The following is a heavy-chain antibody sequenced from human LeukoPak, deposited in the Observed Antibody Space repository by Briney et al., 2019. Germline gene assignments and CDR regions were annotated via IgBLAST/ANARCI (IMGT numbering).Heavy chain of an antibody. CDR3: ARSQYSYGYWLVADY. V-gene: IGHV4-39*01. J-gene: IGHJ4*02. CDR2: INYSGST. CDR1: GGSISSRSYY. D-gene: IGHD5-18*01. Sequence: SETLSLSCTVSGGSISSRSYYWGCIRQPPGKGLEWIGTINYSGSTYYNPSLKSRATITVDTSKNQLSLKLGSVTAADTAVYYCARSQYSYGYWLVADYWGQGALVTVSS.